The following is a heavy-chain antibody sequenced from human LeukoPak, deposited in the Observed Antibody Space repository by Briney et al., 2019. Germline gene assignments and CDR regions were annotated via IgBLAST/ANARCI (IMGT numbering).Heavy chain of an antibody. Sequence: PSETLSLTCTVSGGSISSYYWSWIRQPPGKGLEWIGYIYYSGSTNYNPSLKSRVTISVDTSKNQFSPKLSSVTAADTAVYYCARESHSSSLDYWGQGTLVTVSS. J-gene: IGHJ4*02. CDR2: IYYSGST. CDR1: GGSISSYY. CDR3: ARESHSSSLDY. D-gene: IGHD6-13*01. V-gene: IGHV4-59*01.